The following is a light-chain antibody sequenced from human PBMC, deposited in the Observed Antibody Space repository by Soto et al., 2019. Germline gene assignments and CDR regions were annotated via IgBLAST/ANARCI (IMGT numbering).Light chain of an antibody. Sequence: QSALTQPASVSGSPGQSITISCTGTSSDVGAYNYVSWYQQHPGKAPKLMIYDVSKRPSGVSNRFSGSKSGNTASLTISGLQADDEADYYCSSYTNSRTYVFGSGTKLTVL. CDR1: SSDVGAYNY. CDR2: DVS. J-gene: IGLJ1*01. CDR3: SSYTNSRTYV. V-gene: IGLV2-14*03.